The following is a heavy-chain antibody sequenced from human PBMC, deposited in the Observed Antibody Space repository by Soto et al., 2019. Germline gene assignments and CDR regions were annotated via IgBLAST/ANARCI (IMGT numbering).Heavy chain of an antibody. D-gene: IGHD6-13*01. V-gene: IGHV1-69*13. CDR3: ARANDPRKQQLAH. Sequence: SVKVSCKASGGTFSSYAISWVRQAPGQGLERMGGIIPIFGTANYAQKFQGRVTITADESTSTAYMELSSLRSEDTAVYYCARANDPRKQQLAHWGQGTLVTVSS. CDR1: GGTFSSYA. J-gene: IGHJ4*02. CDR2: IIPIFGTA.